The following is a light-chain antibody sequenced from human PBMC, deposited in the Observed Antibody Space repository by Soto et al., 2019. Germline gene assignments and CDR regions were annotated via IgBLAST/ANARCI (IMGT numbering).Light chain of an antibody. CDR3: SSYPNSITHVI. Sequence: QSALTQPASVSGSPGQSITISCTGTSSDVGGYTYVSWYQQHPGKAPKLLLYDVDTRPSGISNRFSGSKSGNTASLTISGLQANAEADYYCSSYPNSITHVIFGGGTKVTVL. CDR2: DVD. J-gene: IGLJ2*01. CDR1: SSDVGGYTY. V-gene: IGLV2-14*03.